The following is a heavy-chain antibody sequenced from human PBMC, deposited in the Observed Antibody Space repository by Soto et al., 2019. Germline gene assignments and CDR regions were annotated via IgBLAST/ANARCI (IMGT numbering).Heavy chain of an antibody. J-gene: IGHJ4*02. CDR2: IIPIFGTA. CDR3: AGRIEMATIGPFDY. Sequence: SVKVSCTASGGTFSSYAISWVRQAPGQGLEWMGGIIPIFGTANYAQKFQGRVTITADESTSTAYMELSSLRSEDTAVYYCAGRIEMATIGPFDYWGQGTLVTVSS. CDR1: GGTFSSYA. D-gene: IGHD5-12*01. V-gene: IGHV1-69*13.